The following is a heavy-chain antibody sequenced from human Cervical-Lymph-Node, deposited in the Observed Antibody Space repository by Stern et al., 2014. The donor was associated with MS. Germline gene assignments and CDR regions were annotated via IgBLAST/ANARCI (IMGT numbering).Heavy chain of an antibody. Sequence: EVQLVESGGGLVQPGGSLRLSCAASGFTFSGYRMSWVRQAPGKGLEWVANIKQDGSEKYYVDSVKGRFTISRDNAKKSLYLQMKSLRAEDTAVYYCGRYTSRYFEGGLDVWGQGTTVTVSS. D-gene: IGHD3-9*01. J-gene: IGHJ6*02. CDR2: IKQDGSEK. CDR3: GRYTSRYFEGGLDV. V-gene: IGHV3-7*01. CDR1: GFTFSGYR.